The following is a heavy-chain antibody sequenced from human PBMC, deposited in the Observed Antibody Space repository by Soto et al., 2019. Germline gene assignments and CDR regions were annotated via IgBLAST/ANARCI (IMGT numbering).Heavy chain of an antibody. CDR2: IYYTGNT. Sequence: PSETLSLTCTVSGGSINNYFWTWIRQPPGKGLEWIGYIYYTGNTNYNPSLKSRVTISVDTSKNHFSLKLSSVTAADTAVYYCARIRGEAGTAYFDYWGQGTLVTVSS. CDR1: GGSINNYF. V-gene: IGHV4-59*08. J-gene: IGHJ4*02. D-gene: IGHD3-10*01. CDR3: ARIRGEAGTAYFDY.